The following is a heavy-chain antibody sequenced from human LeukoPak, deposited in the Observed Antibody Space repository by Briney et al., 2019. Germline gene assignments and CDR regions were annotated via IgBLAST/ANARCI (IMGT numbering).Heavy chain of an antibody. J-gene: IGHJ6*02. V-gene: IGHV1-69*04. D-gene: IGHD1-1*01. CDR2: IIPILGIA. CDR1: GGTFSSYA. CDR3: ARQNGDFYYGMDV. Sequence: SVKVSCKASGGTFSSYAISWVRQAPGQGLEWMGRIIPILGIANYAQKFQGSVTITADKSTSTAYMELSSLRSEDTAVYYCARQNGDFYYGMDVWGQGTTVTVSS.